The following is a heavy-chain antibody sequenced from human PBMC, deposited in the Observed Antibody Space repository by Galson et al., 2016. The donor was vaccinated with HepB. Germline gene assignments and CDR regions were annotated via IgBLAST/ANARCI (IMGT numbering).Heavy chain of an antibody. V-gene: IGHV3-15*05. CDR2: IRNDRDGGTA. CDR1: GLSVSDAW. CDR3: TTWDWGLDC. D-gene: IGHD3/OR15-3a*01. J-gene: IGHJ4*02. Sequence: SLRLSCAASGLSVSDAWMTWVRQAPGKGLEWVGNIRNDRDGGTAHYAASVKGRFTISRDDSKNTLYLQMSSLKTEDTAVYFCTTWDWGLDCWGQGTLVTVSS.